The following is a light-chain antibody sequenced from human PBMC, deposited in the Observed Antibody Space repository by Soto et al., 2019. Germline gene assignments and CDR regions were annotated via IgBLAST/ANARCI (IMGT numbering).Light chain of an antibody. CDR3: ISYTSGTSPYV. CDR1: SSDVGRFNR. J-gene: IGLJ1*01. CDR2: DVS. Sequence: QSALTQPRSVSGSPGQSVTISCTGTSSDVGRFNRVSWYQQHPGKAPKVMIYDVSQRPSGVPDRFSGSKSGNTASLTISGLQAEDEADYYCISYTSGTSPYVFGTGTKVTV. V-gene: IGLV2-11*02.